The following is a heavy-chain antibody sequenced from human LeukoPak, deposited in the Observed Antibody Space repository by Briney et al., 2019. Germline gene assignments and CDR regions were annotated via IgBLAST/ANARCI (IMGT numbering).Heavy chain of an antibody. D-gene: IGHD3-22*01. V-gene: IGHV1-69*04. Sequence: SVKVSCKASGGTFSSYAISWVRQAPGQGLEWMGGILPILGIANYAQKFQGRVTITADKSTSTAYMELSSLRSEDTAVYYCARSRRGPPNYDSSGYYLDYWGQGTLVTVSS. CDR1: GGTFSSYA. J-gene: IGHJ4*02. CDR3: ARSRRGPPNYDSSGYYLDY. CDR2: ILPILGIA.